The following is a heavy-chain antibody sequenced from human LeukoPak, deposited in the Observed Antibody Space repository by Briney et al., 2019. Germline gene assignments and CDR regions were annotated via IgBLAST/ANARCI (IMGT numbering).Heavy chain of an antibody. V-gene: IGHV3-48*02. CDR1: GFTFSDYS. CDR2: ISGNSVV. J-gene: IGHJ3*02. Sequence: PGGSLRLSCATSGFTFSDYSMNWVRQAPGKGLEWVSYISGNSVVYYADSVRGRFTISRDNAKNSLYLQMNSLRDEDTAVYYCAREGYYGAFDIWGQGTMVTVSS. CDR3: AREGYYGAFDI. D-gene: IGHD3-10*01.